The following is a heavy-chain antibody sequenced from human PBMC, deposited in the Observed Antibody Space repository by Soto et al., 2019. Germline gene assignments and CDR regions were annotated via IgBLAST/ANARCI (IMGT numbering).Heavy chain of an antibody. CDR2: IYYSGST. V-gene: IGHV4-31*03. CDR1: GGSISSGGYY. Sequence: SETLSLTCTVSGGSISSGGYYWSWIRQHPGKGLEWIGYIYYSGSTYYNPSLKSRVTISVDTSKNQFSLKLSSVTAADTAVYYCAREKMTAARQNRYDAFDIWGQGTMVTVSS. CDR3: AREKMTAARQNRYDAFDI. J-gene: IGHJ3*02. D-gene: IGHD6-6*01.